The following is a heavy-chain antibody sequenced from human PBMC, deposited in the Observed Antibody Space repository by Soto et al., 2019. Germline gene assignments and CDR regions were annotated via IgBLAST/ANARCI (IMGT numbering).Heavy chain of an antibody. CDR3: ARHDYYHRTFDI. Sequence: LSLTCRVSGGSVGTGAYYWSWIRQPPGKGLEWIGYSLYSGRPIYNPSLQSLQSRVTISVDTSRNQFSLRLTSVTAADTALYYCARHDYYHRTFDIWGQGTLVTVSS. V-gene: IGHV4-61*08. J-gene: IGHJ3*02. CDR2: SLYSGRP. D-gene: IGHD3-22*01. CDR1: GGSVGTGAYY.